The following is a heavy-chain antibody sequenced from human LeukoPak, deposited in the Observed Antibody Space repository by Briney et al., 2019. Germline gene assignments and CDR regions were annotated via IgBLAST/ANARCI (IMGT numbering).Heavy chain of an antibody. D-gene: IGHD3-10*01. Sequence: GASVKVSRKASGYTFTRYYMHWVRQAPGQGLEWMGWINPNSGGTNYAQKFQGWVTMTRDTSISTAYMELSRLRSDDTTVYYCARETYGSGSYFDYWGQGTLVTVSS. CDR1: GYTFTRYY. CDR3: ARETYGSGSYFDY. V-gene: IGHV1-2*04. J-gene: IGHJ4*02. CDR2: INPNSGGT.